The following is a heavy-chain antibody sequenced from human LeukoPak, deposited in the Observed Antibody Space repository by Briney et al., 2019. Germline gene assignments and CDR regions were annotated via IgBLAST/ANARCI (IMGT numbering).Heavy chain of an antibody. CDR1: GGSISSSSYY. D-gene: IGHD6-19*01. J-gene: IGHJ4*02. V-gene: IGHV4-39*07. CDR3: ASRVKYSSGWYIDY. CDR2: IYYSGST. Sequence: SETLSLTCTVSGGSISSSSYYWGWIRQPPGKGLEWIGSIYYSGSTYYNPSLKSRVTISVDTSKNQFSLKLSSVTAADTAVYYCASRVKYSSGWYIDYWGQGTLVTVSS.